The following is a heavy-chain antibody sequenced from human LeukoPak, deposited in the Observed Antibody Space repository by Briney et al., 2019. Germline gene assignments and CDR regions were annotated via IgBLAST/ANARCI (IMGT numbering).Heavy chain of an antibody. Sequence: GGSLRLSCAASGFTFSSYAMHWVRQAPGKGLEWVAVISYDGSNKYYADSVKGRFTISRDNSKNTLYLQMNSLRAEDTAVYYCARDALGSSSWYHWFDPWGQGTLVTVSS. CDR3: ARDALGSSSWYHWFDP. CDR2: ISYDGSNK. CDR1: GFTFSSYA. V-gene: IGHV3-30*04. J-gene: IGHJ5*02. D-gene: IGHD6-13*01.